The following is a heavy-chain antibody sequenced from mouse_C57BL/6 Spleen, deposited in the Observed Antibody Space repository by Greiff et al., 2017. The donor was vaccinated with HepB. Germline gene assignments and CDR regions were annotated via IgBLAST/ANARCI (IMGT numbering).Heavy chain of an antibody. J-gene: IGHJ3*01. CDR3: VNWDGAY. CDR1: GYTFTDYY. CDR2: IYPGSGNT. V-gene: IGHV1-76*01. D-gene: IGHD4-1*01. Sequence: QVQLKQSGAELVRPGASVKLSCKASGYTFTDYYINWVKQRPGQGLEWIARIYPGSGNTYYNEKFKGKATLTAEKSSSTAYMQLSSLTSEDSAVYFCVNWDGAYWGQGTLVTVSA.